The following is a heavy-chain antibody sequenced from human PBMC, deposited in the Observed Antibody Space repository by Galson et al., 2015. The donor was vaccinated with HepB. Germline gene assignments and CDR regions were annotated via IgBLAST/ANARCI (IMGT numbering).Heavy chain of an antibody. CDR2: IRSKAYGGTT. V-gene: IGHV3-49*04. CDR1: GFTFGDYA. CDR3: TRVSRRFGELFPFDY. J-gene: IGHJ4*02. Sequence: SLRLSCAASGFTFGDYAMSWVRQAPGKGLEWVGFIRSKAYGGTTEYAASVKGRFTISRDDSKSIAYLQMNSLKTEDTAAYYCTRVSRRFGELFPFDYWGQGTLVTVSS. D-gene: IGHD3-10*01.